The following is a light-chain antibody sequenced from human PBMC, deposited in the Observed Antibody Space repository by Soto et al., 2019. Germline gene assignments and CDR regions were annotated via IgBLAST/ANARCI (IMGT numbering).Light chain of an antibody. Sequence: AIRMTQSPSSLSASTGDRVTITCRASQGISSYLAWYQQKPRKAPKLLIYAASTLQSGVPSRFSGSGSGTDFTRTISCLQSEEFATYYCQQYYSYPRKFGQGTKVEIK. CDR3: QQYYSYPRK. CDR1: QGISSY. J-gene: IGKJ1*01. CDR2: AAS. V-gene: IGKV1-8*01.